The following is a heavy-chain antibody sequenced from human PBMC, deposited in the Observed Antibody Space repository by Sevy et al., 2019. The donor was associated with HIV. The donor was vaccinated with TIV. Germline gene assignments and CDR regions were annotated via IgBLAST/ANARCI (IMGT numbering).Heavy chain of an antibody. CDR2: ISDSGSNK. D-gene: IGHD2-15*01. J-gene: IGHJ4*02. Sequence: GGSLRLSCTASGITLSTYAMKWVRQAPGKGLEWVSGISDSGSNKYYADSVKGRFTISRDNTKNTVSLQMNSLRAEDTAVYYCAKDRYCSGGNCPLDYWGLGTLVTVSS. CDR1: GITLSTYA. V-gene: IGHV3-23*01. CDR3: AKDRYCSGGNCPLDY.